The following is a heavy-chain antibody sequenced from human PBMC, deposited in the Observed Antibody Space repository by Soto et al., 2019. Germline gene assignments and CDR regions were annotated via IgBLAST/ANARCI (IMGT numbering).Heavy chain of an antibody. CDR1: GGSISSGGYS. D-gene: IGHD2-15*01. CDR3: ARGQVVAAQH. Sequence: QLQLQESGSGLVKPSQTLSLTCAVSGGSISSGGYSWSWIRQPPGKGLEWIGYIYHSRSTYYNPSLXSXVXIXXDRSKNQFSLKLSSVTAADTAVYYCARGQVVAAQHWGQGTLVTVSS. CDR2: IYHSRST. J-gene: IGHJ4*02. V-gene: IGHV4-30-2*01.